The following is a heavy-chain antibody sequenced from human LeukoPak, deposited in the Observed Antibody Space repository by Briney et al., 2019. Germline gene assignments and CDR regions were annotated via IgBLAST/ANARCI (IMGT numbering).Heavy chain of an antibody. CDR2: ISSSGSTI. CDR1: GFTFSSYE. CDR3: TTEWAFRALWS. D-gene: IGHD2-21*01. J-gene: IGHJ5*02. Sequence: GGSLRLSCAASGFTFSSYEMNWVRQAPGKGLEWVSYISSSGSTIYYADSVKGRFTISRDNARNSLYLQMNSLRTEDTAVYFCTTEWAFRALWSWGQGTLVTVSS. V-gene: IGHV3-48*03.